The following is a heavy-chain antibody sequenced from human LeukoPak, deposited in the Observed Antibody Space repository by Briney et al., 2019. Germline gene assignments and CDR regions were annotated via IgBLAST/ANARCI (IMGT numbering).Heavy chain of an antibody. Sequence: GGSLRLSCSASGLTVSSDLVRWVRQAPGGGLEWVGFTYSGDSTYYAASMKGRITTTSDNSKNTLYLQMNRLRAEDTAVYYCARSSAGYYTNYVMDVWGQGTPVTVSS. CDR3: ARSSAGYYTNYVMDV. D-gene: IGHD6-13*01. V-gene: IGHV3-66*02. CDR2: TYSGDST. CDR1: GLTVSSDL. J-gene: IGHJ6*02.